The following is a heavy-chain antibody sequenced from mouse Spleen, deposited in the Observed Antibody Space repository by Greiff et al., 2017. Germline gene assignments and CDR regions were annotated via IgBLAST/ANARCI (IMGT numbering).Heavy chain of an antibody. D-gene: IGHD2-3*01. CDR3: ARGDYDDYAMDY. CDR1: GFSFSSYG. V-gene: IGHV5-6*01. CDR2: ISSGGSYT. J-gene: IGHJ4*01. Sequence: EVHLVESGGDLVKPGGSLKLSCAASGFSFSSYGMSWVRQTPDKRLEWVATISSGGSYTYYPDSVKGRFTISRDNAKNTLYLQMSSLKSEDTAMYYCARGDYDDYAMDYWGQGTSVTVSS.